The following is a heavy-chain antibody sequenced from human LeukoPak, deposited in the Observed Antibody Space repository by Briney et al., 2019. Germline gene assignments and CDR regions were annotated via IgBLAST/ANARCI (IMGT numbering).Heavy chain of an antibody. CDR3: TTVGGDGYSLDY. V-gene: IGHV3-15*01. J-gene: IGHJ4*02. Sequence: GGSLRLSCAASGFTFSNAWMSWVRQAPGKGLEWVGRIKSRTDGRATDYAAPVKGRFTILRDDSKNTSYLQMNSLKTEDTAVYYCTTVGGDGYSLDYWGQGTLVTVSS. CDR1: GFTFSNAW. D-gene: IGHD5-24*01. CDR2: IKSRTDGRAT.